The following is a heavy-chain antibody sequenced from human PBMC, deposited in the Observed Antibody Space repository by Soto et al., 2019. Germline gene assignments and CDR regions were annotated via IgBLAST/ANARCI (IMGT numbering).Heavy chain of an antibody. D-gene: IGHD6-13*01. CDR3: ARDNGYSSSWQSYYGMDV. Sequence: QVQLVESGGGVVQPGRSLRLSCAASGFTFSSYAMHWVRQAPGKGLEWVAVISYDGSNKYYADSVKGRFTISRDNSKNTLYLQMNSLRAEDTAVYYCARDNGYSSSWQSYYGMDVWGQGTTVTVSS. CDR1: GFTFSSYA. J-gene: IGHJ6*02. V-gene: IGHV3-30-3*01. CDR2: ISYDGSNK.